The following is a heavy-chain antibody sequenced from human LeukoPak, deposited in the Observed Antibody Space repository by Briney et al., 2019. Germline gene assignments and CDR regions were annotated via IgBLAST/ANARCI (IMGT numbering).Heavy chain of an antibody. CDR2: ISSSGGST. Sequence: GGSLRLSCVTSEFTFSSYGMSWVRQAPGKGLEWVSGISSSGGSTYYADSVKGRFTISRDDSKNTVYLQMNRLRADDTALYYCAKDRQWLGQRPSNLDYLGQGTLVTVSS. CDR1: EFTFSSYG. D-gene: IGHD6-19*01. V-gene: IGHV3-23*01. CDR3: AKDRQWLGQRPSNLDY. J-gene: IGHJ4*02.